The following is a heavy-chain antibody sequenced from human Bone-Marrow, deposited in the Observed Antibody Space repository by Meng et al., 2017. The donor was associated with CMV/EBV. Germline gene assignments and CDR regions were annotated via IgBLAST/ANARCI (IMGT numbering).Heavy chain of an antibody. CDR3: ARGGSVSRYYYYGMDV. V-gene: IGHV4-59*01. J-gene: IGHJ6*02. CDR2: IDYSGST. Sequence: SETLSLTCTVSGGSISSYYWSWIRQPPGKGLEWIGYIDYSGSTNYNPSLKSRVTISVDTSKNQFSLKMSSVTEADTAVYYCARGGSVSRYYYYGMDVWGQGTTVTVSS. CDR1: GGSISSYY. D-gene: IGHD3-10*01.